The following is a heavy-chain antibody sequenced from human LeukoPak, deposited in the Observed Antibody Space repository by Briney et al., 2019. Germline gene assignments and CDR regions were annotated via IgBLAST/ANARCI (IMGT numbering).Heavy chain of an antibody. CDR1: GYTFISSY. V-gene: IGHV1-46*01. CDR3: ARRPSGYTGDDAFDM. J-gene: IGHJ3*02. CDR2: INPSGGST. Sequence: ASVKVSCKASGYTFISSYIHWVRQAPGQGLEWMGIINPSGGSTNYAQKFQGRVTMTRDTSTSTVHMELSSLRSEDTAVYYCARRPSGYTGDDAFDMWGQGTMVTVSS. D-gene: IGHD3-3*01.